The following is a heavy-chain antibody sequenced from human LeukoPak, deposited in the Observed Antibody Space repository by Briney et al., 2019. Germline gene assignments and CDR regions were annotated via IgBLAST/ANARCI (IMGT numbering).Heavy chain of an antibody. Sequence: GGSLRLSCVVSGFTFTSYGVHWVRQAPGKGLEWVAFIRHDGSYKDYADSVKGRFTISRDNSKNTLYLQMYSLRAEDTALYYCAKISGYYPSDYWGQGTLVTVSS. V-gene: IGHV3-30*02. J-gene: IGHJ4*02. CDR3: AKISGYYPSDY. D-gene: IGHD3-22*01. CDR2: IRHDGSYK. CDR1: GFTFTSYG.